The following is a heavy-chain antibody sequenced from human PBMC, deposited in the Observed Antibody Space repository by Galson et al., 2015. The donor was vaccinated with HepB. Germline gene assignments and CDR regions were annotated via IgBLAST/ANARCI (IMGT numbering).Heavy chain of an antibody. D-gene: IGHD1-26*01. CDR3: AKDRGVGAKGWFDP. CDR1: GFTFEDYN. J-gene: IGHJ5*02. V-gene: IGHV3-48*01. Sequence: SLRLSCAASGFTFEDYNMNWVRQAPGNGLEWISHISSRSVTIFYGDSVKGRFTTSSDNSENMLYLQMNSLRAEDTAVYYCAKDRGVGAKGWFDPWGQGTLVTVSS. CDR2: ISSRSVTI.